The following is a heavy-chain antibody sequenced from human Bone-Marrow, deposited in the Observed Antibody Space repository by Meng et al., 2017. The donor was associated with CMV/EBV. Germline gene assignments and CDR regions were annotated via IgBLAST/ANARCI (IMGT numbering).Heavy chain of an antibody. Sequence: QGRLVESGGGVGQPGGSLCISCAASGFTFSSYGMHWVRQAPGKGLEWVAFIRYDGSNKYYADSVKGRFTISRDNSKNTLYLQMNSLRAEDTAVYYCANFPDYYDSSGEFDPWGQGTLVTVSS. CDR2: IRYDGSNK. V-gene: IGHV3-30*02. D-gene: IGHD3-22*01. CDR1: GFTFSSYG. J-gene: IGHJ5*02. CDR3: ANFPDYYDSSGEFDP.